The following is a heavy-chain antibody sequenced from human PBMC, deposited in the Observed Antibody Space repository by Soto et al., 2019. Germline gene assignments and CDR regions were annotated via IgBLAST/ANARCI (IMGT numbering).Heavy chain of an antibody. V-gene: IGHV3-30-3*01. CDR3: ARGYSGSYIGYFQH. J-gene: IGHJ1*01. CDR2: ISYDGSNK. CDR1: GFTFSSYA. Sequence: GGSLRLSCAASGFTFSSYAMHWVRQAPGKGLEWVAVISYDGSNKYYADSVKGRFTISRDNSKNTLYLQMNSLRAEDTAVYYCARGYSGSYIGYFQHWGQGTLVTVSS. D-gene: IGHD1-26*01.